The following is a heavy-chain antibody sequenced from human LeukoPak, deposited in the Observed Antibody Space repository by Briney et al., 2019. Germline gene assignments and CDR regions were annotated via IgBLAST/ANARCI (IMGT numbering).Heavy chain of an antibody. CDR1: GFTVSSNY. CDR2: IYSGGST. Sequence: PGGSLRLSCAASGFTVSSNYMSWVRQAPGKGLEWVSVIYSGGSTYYADSVKGRFTISRDNSKSTLYLQMNSLRAEDTAVYYCARDMSSGSGPYGMDVWGQGTTVTVSS. J-gene: IGHJ6*02. D-gene: IGHD2-15*01. V-gene: IGHV3-66*01. CDR3: ARDMSSGSGPYGMDV.